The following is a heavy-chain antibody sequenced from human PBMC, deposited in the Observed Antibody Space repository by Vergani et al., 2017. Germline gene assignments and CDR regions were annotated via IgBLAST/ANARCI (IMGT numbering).Heavy chain of an antibody. Sequence: QVRLQESGPGLVKPSETLSLTCSVSGGSMSGSYWSWVRQPPGKELEWIGYMYHSGRTNYNLSLETRGTISGDTTKNQFSLKLNAVTAADTAVYYCGRVADFYGLGSRLLDLWGQGSLVTVSS. V-gene: IGHV4-59*01. CDR2: MYHSGRT. CDR1: GGSMSGSY. J-gene: IGHJ5*02. D-gene: IGHD3-10*01. CDR3: GRVADFYGLGSRLLDL.